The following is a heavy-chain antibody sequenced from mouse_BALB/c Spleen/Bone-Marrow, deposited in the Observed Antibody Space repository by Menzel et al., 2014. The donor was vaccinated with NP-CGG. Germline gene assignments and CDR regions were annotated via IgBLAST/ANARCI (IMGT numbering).Heavy chain of an antibody. Sequence: VQLQESGAELVRPGTSVKVSCKASGYAFTNYLIEWLKQRPGQGLEWIGVLNPGSGGSHYNEKFKGKATFTADTSSNTAYMQLSSLTSEDSALYYCARASVVPYYFDFWGQGTTLTVSS. V-gene: IGHV1-54*02. CDR1: GYAFTNYL. CDR2: LNPGSGGS. D-gene: IGHD1-1*01. J-gene: IGHJ2*01. CDR3: ARASVVPYYFDF.